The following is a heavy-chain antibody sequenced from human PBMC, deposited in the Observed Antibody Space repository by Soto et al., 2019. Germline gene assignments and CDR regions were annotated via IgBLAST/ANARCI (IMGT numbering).Heavy chain of an antibody. V-gene: IGHV3-15*01. Sequence: LGGSLRLSCVASGFNLSHPWMTWVRQAAGKGLEWVGRIKSKTDGGTADYAAPVKGRATISRDDPKNTVYLQMNSLKTEDTAVYYCTTGIYYDILTGYHNVAYWGQGALVTVSS. D-gene: IGHD3-9*01. CDR1: GFNLSHPW. CDR3: TTGIYYDILTGYHNVAY. J-gene: IGHJ4*02. CDR2: IKSKTDGGTA.